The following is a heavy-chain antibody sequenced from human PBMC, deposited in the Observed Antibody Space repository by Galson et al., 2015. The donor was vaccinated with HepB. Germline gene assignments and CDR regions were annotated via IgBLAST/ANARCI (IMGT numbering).Heavy chain of an antibody. J-gene: IGHJ6*02. CDR3: AKDQRGYSWDYYGMDV. D-gene: IGHD5-18*01. Sequence: SLRLSCAASEFTFSSYAMTWVRQAPGKGLEWVSGISSSGGSTYYADSVKGRFTISRDNSRNTLSLQVNSVRAEDTAMYYCAKDQRGYSWDYYGMDVWGQGTTVTDSS. CDR1: EFTFSSYA. V-gene: IGHV3-23*01. CDR2: ISSSGGST.